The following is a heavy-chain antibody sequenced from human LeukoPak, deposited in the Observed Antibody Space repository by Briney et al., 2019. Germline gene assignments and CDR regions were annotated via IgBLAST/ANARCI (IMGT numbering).Heavy chain of an antibody. V-gene: IGHV4-39*01. CDR3: ARHVSLYYDILTGYSPTYYYYMDV. Sequence: SETLSLTCTVSGGSISSSNYYWGWIRQPPGKGLEWIGYIFNSGSTYYNPSLKSRVTISVDTSKNQFSLKLSSVTAADTAVYYCARHVSLYYDILTGYSPTYYYYMDVWGKGTTVTISS. J-gene: IGHJ6*03. D-gene: IGHD3-9*01. CDR1: GGSISSSNYY. CDR2: IFNSGST.